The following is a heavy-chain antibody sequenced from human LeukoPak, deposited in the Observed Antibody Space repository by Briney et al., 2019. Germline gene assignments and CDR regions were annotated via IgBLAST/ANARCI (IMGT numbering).Heavy chain of an antibody. CDR3: ARDVRGIVGTTHFDY. CDR1: GGSISSGDYY. D-gene: IGHD1-26*01. V-gene: IGHV4-30-4*01. CDR2: IYYGGST. J-gene: IGHJ4*02. Sequence: SETLSLTCTVSGGSISSGDYYWSWIRQPPGKGLEWIGYIYYGGSTYYNPSLKSRVTISVDTSKNQFSLKLSSVTAADTAVYYCARDVRGIVGTTHFDYWGQGTLVTVSS.